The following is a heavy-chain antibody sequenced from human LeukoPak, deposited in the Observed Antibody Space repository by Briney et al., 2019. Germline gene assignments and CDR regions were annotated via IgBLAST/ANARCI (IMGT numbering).Heavy chain of an antibody. CDR3: ARGSPSGSYYGWLGLDY. J-gene: IGHJ4*02. D-gene: IGHD1-26*01. CDR2: INHSGST. V-gene: IGHV4-34*01. CDR1: GGSFSGYY. Sequence: SETLSLTCAVYGGSFSGYYWSWIRQPPGKGLEWIGEINHSGSTNYNPSLKSRVTISVDTSKNQFSLKLSSVTAADTAVYYCARGSPSGSYYGWLGLDYWGQGTLVTVSS.